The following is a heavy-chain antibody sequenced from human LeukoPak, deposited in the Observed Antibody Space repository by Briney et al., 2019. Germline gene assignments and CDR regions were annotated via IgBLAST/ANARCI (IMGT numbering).Heavy chain of an antibody. V-gene: IGHV1-46*01. CDR1: GYTFTSYY. D-gene: IGHD6-19*01. CDR2: INPSGGST. J-gene: IGHJ6*03. Sequence: ASVKVSCKASGYTFTSYYMHWVRQAPGQGLEWMGIINPSGGSTSYAQKFQGRVTMTRDMSTSTVYMELSSLRSEDTAVYCCARRAVDNSYYYYMDVWGKGTTVTVSS. CDR3: ARRAVDNSYYYYMDV.